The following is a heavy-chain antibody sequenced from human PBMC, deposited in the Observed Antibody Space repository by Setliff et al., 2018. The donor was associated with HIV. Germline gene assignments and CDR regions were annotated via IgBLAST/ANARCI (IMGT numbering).Heavy chain of an antibody. D-gene: IGHD6-19*01. CDR2: ISGNRRRT. V-gene: IGHV3-23*01. CDR1: GFTFSSYA. J-gene: IGHJ4*02. CDR3: AKERSSGWPFDY. Sequence: LSCAASGFTFSSYAMSWVRQAPGKGLEWVSGISGNRRRTHYADSVKGRFTISRDNSKNTLYLQMNSLRAEDTAVYYCAKERSSGWPFDYWGQGTLVTVSS.